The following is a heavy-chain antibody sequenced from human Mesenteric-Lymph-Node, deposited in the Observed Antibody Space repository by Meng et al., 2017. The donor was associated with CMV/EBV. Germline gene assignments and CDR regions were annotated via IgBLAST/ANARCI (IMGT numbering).Heavy chain of an antibody. CDR2: ISSSGSTI. Sequence: GESLKISCAASGFTFSNAWMSWVRQAPGKGLEWVSYISSSGSTIYYADSVKGRFTISRDNAKNSLYLQMNSLRAEDTAVYYCARDVGSSSWYGYFDYWGQGTLVTVSS. V-gene: IGHV3-11*01. CDR1: GFTFSNAW. J-gene: IGHJ4*02. D-gene: IGHD6-13*01. CDR3: ARDVGSSSWYGYFDY.